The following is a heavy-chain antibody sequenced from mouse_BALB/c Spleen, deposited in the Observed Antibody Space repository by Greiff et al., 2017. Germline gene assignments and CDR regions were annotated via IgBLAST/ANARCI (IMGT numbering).Heavy chain of an antibody. CDR1: GFTFSSYA. D-gene: IGHD1-2*01. J-gene: IGHJ3*01. CDR2: ISSGGST. V-gene: IGHV5-6-5*01. Sequence: EVQRVESGGGLVKPGGSLKLSCAASGFTFSSYAMSWVRQTPEKRLEWVASISSGGSTYYPDSVKGRFTISRDNARNILYLQMSSLRSEDTAMYYCARETTATGWFAYWGQGTLVTVSA. CDR3: ARETTATGWFAY.